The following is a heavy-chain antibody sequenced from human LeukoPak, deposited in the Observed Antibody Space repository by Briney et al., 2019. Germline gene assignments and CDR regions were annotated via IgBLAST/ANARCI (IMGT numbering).Heavy chain of an antibody. CDR3: TTDRLLWFGELFGY. Sequence: GGSLRLSCAASGFTFSNAWMSWVRQAPGKGLDWVGRIKSKTDGGTTDYAAPVKGRFTISRDDSKNTLYLQMNSLKTEDTAVYYCTTDRLLWFGELFGYWGQGTLVTVSS. D-gene: IGHD3-10*01. CDR1: GFTFSNAW. CDR2: IKSKTDGGTT. V-gene: IGHV3-15*01. J-gene: IGHJ4*02.